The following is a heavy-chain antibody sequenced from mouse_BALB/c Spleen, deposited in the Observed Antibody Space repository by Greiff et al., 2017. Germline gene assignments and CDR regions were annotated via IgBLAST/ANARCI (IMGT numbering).Heavy chain of an antibody. J-gene: IGHJ1*01. CDR1: GFTFSSYG. Sequence: EVQLQESGGGLVQPGGSLKLSCAASGFTFSSYGMSWVRQTPDKRLELVATINSNGGSTYYPDSVKGRFTISRDNAKNTLYLQMSSLKSEDTAMYYCARGGPSYWYFDVWGAGTTVTVSS. V-gene: IGHV5-6-3*01. D-gene: IGHD4-1*01. CDR3: ARGGPSYWYFDV. CDR2: INSNGGST.